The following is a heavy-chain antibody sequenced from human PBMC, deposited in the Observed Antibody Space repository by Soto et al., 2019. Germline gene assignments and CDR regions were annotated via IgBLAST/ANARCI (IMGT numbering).Heavy chain of an antibody. CDR3: ARVPQIHYDFWSGYITAPSWFDP. Sequence: ASVKFSCKASGYTFTSYDINWVRHATGQGLEWMGLMNPNSGNTGYAQKFQGRVTMTRNTSISTAYMELSSLRSEDTAVYYCARVPQIHYDFWSGYITAPSWFDPWGQGTLVTVSS. D-gene: IGHD3-3*01. V-gene: IGHV1-8*01. CDR2: MNPNSGNT. J-gene: IGHJ5*02. CDR1: GYTFTSYD.